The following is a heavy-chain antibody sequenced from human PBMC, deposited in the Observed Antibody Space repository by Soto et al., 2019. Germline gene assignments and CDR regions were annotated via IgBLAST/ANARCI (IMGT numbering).Heavy chain of an antibody. Sequence: GGSLRLSCAASGFIFSNHWMTWVRQAPGKGLEWVANIKEDGSEKYYVDPVKGRTTISRDNAKNSLYLQMNTLRAEDTAVYYCAGEMVSSGWYQGGFDYWGQGTLVTVSS. CDR1: GFIFSNHW. V-gene: IGHV3-7*01. CDR2: IKEDGSEK. J-gene: IGHJ4*02. D-gene: IGHD6-19*01. CDR3: AGEMVSSGWYQGGFDY.